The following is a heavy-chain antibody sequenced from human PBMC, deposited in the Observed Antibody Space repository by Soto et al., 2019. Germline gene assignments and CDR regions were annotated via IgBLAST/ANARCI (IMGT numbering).Heavy chain of an antibody. V-gene: IGHV4-34*01. CDR1: GGSFSGYY. CDR2: INHSGST. CDR3: ARGATDIVVVPAAITTPVTKSFDY. Sequence: SETLSLTCAVYGGSFSGYYWSWIRQPPGKGLEWIGEINHSGSTNYNPSLKSRVTISVDTSKNQFSLKLSSVTAADTAVYYCARGATDIVVVPAAITTPVTKSFDYWGQGTLVTVSS. J-gene: IGHJ4*02. D-gene: IGHD2-2*01.